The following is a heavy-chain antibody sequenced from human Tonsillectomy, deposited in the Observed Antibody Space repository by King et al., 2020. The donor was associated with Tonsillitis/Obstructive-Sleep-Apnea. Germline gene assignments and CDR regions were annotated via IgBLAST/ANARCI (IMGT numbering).Heavy chain of an antibody. Sequence: VQLQESGPGLVKPSETLSLTCTVSGGSVSSGSYYWSWIRQPPGKGLEWIGYIYYSGSTNYNPSLKSRVTISVDTSKNQFSLKLSSVTAADTAVYYCARDVRGWGWSHIDYWGQGTLVTVSS. CDR1: GGSVSSGSYY. D-gene: IGHD7-27*01. V-gene: IGHV4-61*01. CDR2: IYYSGST. CDR3: ARDVRGWGWSHIDY. J-gene: IGHJ4*02.